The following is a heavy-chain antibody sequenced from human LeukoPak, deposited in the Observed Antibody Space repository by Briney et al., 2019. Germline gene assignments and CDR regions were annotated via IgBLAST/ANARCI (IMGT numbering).Heavy chain of an antibody. Sequence: PGGSLRLSCAASGFTFSSYAMSWVRQAPGKGLEWVSAISGSGSSTYYADSVKGRFTISRDNSKNTLYLQMNSLRAEDTAVYYCAKDRDSSGYYLYFQHWGQGTLVTVSS. J-gene: IGHJ1*01. D-gene: IGHD3-22*01. CDR2: ISGSGSST. V-gene: IGHV3-23*01. CDR1: GFTFSSYA. CDR3: AKDRDSSGYYLYFQH.